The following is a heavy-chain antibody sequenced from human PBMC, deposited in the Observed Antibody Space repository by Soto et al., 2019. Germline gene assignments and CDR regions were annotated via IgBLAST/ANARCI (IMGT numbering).Heavy chain of an antibody. CDR1: GGSFSGYY. V-gene: IGHV4-34*01. Sequence: SETLSLTCAVYGGSFSGYYWSWIRQPPGKGLEWIGEINHSGSTNYNPSLKSRVTISVDTSKNQFSLKLSSVTAADTAVYYCARGRGCMGCEVVPAGSEGAEYFQHWGQGTLVTVSS. D-gene: IGHD2-2*01. J-gene: IGHJ1*01. CDR2: INHSGST. CDR3: ARGRGCMGCEVVPAGSEGAEYFQH.